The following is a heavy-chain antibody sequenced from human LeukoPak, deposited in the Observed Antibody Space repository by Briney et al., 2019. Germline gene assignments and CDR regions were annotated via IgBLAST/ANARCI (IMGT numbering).Heavy chain of an antibody. CDR1: GFTFSKYW. J-gene: IGHJ4*02. Sequence: GGSLRLSCAASGFTFSKYWMLWVRHAPGKGLESVSRINTDGTVTTYADSVKGRFTVSRDNADNTMFLQVNSVRDEDTAVYYCATKQWLAPPPDSWGQGTPVTVSS. CDR2: INTDGTVT. D-gene: IGHD6-19*01. CDR3: ATKQWLAPPPDS. V-gene: IGHV3-74*01.